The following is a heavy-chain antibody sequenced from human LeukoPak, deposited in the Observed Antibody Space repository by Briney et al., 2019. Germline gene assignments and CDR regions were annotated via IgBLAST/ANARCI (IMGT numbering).Heavy chain of an antibody. D-gene: IGHD6-13*01. CDR1: GGSISSGDYY. CDR2: IYTSGST. V-gene: IGHV4-61*02. CDR3: ARVAAAGTKDY. Sequence: PSETLSLTCTVSGGSISSGDYYWSWIRQPAGKGLEWIGRIYTSGSTNYNPSLKSRVTISVDTSKNQFSLKLSSVTAADTAVYYCARVAAAGTKDYWGQGTLVTVSS. J-gene: IGHJ4*02.